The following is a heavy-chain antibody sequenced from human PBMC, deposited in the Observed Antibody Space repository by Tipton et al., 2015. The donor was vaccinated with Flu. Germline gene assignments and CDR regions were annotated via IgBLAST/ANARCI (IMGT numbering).Heavy chain of an antibody. Sequence: LRLSCTVSGGSISSYYWTWIRQPAGKGLEWIGRTYTSGSTKYNPSLKSRVTMSLDTSNNHFSLKLTSVTAADTAVYMCARWDQRQGRQGFDYWGQGILVTVSS. J-gene: IGHJ4*02. CDR2: TYTSGST. V-gene: IGHV4-4*07. D-gene: IGHD1-26*01. CDR1: GGSISSYY. CDR3: ARWDQRQGRQGFDY.